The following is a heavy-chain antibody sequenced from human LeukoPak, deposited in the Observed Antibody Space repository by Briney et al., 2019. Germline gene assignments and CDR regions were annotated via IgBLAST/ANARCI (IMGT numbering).Heavy chain of an antibody. CDR3: AREIAAAGSGSPYWYFDL. Sequence: SETLSLTCTVSGGSISSYYWSWIRQPPGKGLEWIGYIYYSGSTNYNPSLKSRVTISVDTSKNQFSLKLSSVTAADTAVYYCAREIAAAGSGSPYWYFDLGGRGTLVTVSS. CDR2: IYYSGST. CDR1: GGSISSYY. D-gene: IGHD6-13*01. V-gene: IGHV4-59*01. J-gene: IGHJ2*01.